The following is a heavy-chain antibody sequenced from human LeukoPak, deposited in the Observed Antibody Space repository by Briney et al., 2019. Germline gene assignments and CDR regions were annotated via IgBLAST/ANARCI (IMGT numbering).Heavy chain of an antibody. Sequence: GGSLRLSCAASGFTFSSCSMNWVRQAPGKGLELVSCISSSSSYVYYADSVKGRFTISRDNAKNSLYLQMNSLRAEDTAMYCCASLYYYDKSGYSDWGQGTLVTVSS. CDR1: GFTFSSCS. CDR3: ASLYYYDKSGYSD. V-gene: IGHV3-21*01. CDR2: ISSSSSYV. J-gene: IGHJ4*02. D-gene: IGHD3-22*01.